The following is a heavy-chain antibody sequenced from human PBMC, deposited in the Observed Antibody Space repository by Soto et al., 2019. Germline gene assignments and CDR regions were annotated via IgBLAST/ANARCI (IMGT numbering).Heavy chain of an antibody. D-gene: IGHD6-6*01. CDR1: GFTFTSSA. J-gene: IGHJ5*02. V-gene: IGHV1-58*01. CDR3: AAKPGSSIGWFDP. CDR2: IVVGSGNT. Sequence: SVKVSCKASGFTFTSSAVQWVRQARGQRLEWIGWIVVGSGNTNYAQKFQERVTITRDMSTSTAYMELSSLRSEDTAVYYCAAKPGSSIGWFDPWGQGTLVTVSS.